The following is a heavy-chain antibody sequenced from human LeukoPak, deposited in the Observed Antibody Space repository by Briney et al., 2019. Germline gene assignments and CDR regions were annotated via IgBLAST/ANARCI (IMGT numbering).Heavy chain of an antibody. CDR2: MRASSSYI. J-gene: IGHJ4*02. Sequence: PGGSLRLSCAASGFTFSSYSMNWVRQAPGKGLEWVSSMRASSSYIYYADSVKGRFTISRDNAKNSLYLQMNSLRAEDTAVYYCARDADNCGGDCYPMFDYWGQGTLVTVCS. V-gene: IGHV3-21*01. CDR3: ARDADNCGGDCYPMFDY. D-gene: IGHD2-21*02. CDR1: GFTFSSYS.